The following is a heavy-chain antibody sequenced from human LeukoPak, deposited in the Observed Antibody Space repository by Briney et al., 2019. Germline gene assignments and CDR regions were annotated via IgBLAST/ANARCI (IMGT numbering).Heavy chain of an antibody. D-gene: IGHD6-6*01. CDR3: ARRIAARPGYYYGMDV. CDR2: IYYSGST. CDR1: GGSISSGDYY. V-gene: IGHV4-30-4*01. J-gene: IGHJ6*02. Sequence: SETLSLTCTVSGGSISSGDYYWSWIRQPPGKGLEWIGYIYYSGSTYYNPSLKSRVTISVDTSKNQFSLKLSSVTAADTAVYYCARRIAARPGYYYGMDVWGQGTTVTVSS.